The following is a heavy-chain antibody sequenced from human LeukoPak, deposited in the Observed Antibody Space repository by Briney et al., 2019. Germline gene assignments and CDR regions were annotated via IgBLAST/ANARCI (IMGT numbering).Heavy chain of an antibody. J-gene: IGHJ4*02. CDR3: ARHLYESRGQASFDY. Sequence: SETLSLTCTVSGGSISRFHWRWIRQPPGKGLEWIGYISYGGSTNYNPSLKSRVTISVDTSQNQFSLKLSSVTASDTAMYYCARHLYESRGQASFDYWGQGTLVTVSS. D-gene: IGHD3-22*01. V-gene: IGHV4-59*08. CDR1: GGSISRFH. CDR2: ISYGGST.